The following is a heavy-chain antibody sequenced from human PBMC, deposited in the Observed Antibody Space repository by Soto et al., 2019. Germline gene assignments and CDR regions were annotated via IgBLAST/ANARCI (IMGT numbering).Heavy chain of an antibody. D-gene: IGHD4-4*01. V-gene: IGHV4-61*01. CDR3: ARERGNSEVDY. J-gene: IGHJ4*02. CDR1: AGSVSSGSYY. CDR2: IYSSGGA. Sequence: QVQLQESGPGLVKPSETLSLTCTVSAGSVSSGSYYWGWIRQPPGKGLEWIGYIYSSGGANYNPSLESRVTIAVDTAKNQFSLKLRSVTAADTAVYYCARERGNSEVDYWGQGTLVTVSS.